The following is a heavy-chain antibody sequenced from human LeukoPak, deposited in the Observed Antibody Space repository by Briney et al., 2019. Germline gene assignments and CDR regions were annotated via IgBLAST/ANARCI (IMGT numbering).Heavy chain of an antibody. J-gene: IGHJ5*02. D-gene: IGHD3-10*01. CDR3: ATVPVLLWFGEFRVSYWFDP. V-gene: IGHV1-24*01. Sequence: ASVKVSCKVSGYTLTELSMHWVRQAPGKGLEWMGGFDPEDGETIYAQKFQGRVTMTEDTSTHTAYMELSSLRSEDKALYYCATVPVLLWFGEFRVSYWFDPWGQGTLVTVSS. CDR1: GYTLTELS. CDR2: FDPEDGET.